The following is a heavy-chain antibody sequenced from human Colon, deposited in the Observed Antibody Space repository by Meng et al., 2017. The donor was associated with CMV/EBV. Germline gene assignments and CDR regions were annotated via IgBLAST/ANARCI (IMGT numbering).Heavy chain of an antibody. CDR1: GFTFSNAW. CDR3: ATAATVTAGAFDI. Sequence: GGGLVKAGGSLCLSCAVSGFTFSNAWMSWVRQAPGKGLEWVGRIKSKTDGGTTDYAAPVKGRFTFSRDDSKNTLYLQMNSLKTEDTAVYYCATAATVTAGAFDIWGQGTMVTVSS. V-gene: IGHV3-15*01. CDR2: IKSKTDGGTT. D-gene: IGHD4-11*01. J-gene: IGHJ3*02.